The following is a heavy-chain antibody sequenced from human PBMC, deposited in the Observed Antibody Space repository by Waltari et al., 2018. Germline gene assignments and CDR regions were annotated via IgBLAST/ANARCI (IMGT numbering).Heavy chain of an antibody. D-gene: IGHD3-10*01. J-gene: IGHJ6*03. CDR3: AREKRAGELFWEQYYYYYMDV. CDR2: IYHSGST. V-gene: IGHV4-38-2*02. CDR1: GYSISSGYY. Sequence: QVQLQESGPGLVKPSETLSLTCAVSGYSISSGYYWGWIRQPPGKGLEWIGSIYHSGSTDYNPSLKRRVTISVDTSKNQFSLKLSSGTAADTAVYYCAREKRAGELFWEQYYYYYMDVWGKGTTVTVSS.